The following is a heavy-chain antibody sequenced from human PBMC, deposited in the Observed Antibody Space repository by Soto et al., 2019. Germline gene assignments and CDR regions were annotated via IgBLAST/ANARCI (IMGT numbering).Heavy chain of an antibody. Sequence: SVKVACKASGVSISIYPIGWLRQAPGQGLEWMGGIIPIFGTANYAQKFQGRVTITADEPTSTAYMELSSLRSEDTAVYYCARGGLSPDAFDIWRQGTMVAVSS. CDR1: GVSISIYP. CDR2: IIPIFGTA. D-gene: IGHD5-12*01. CDR3: ARGGLSPDAFDI. V-gene: IGHV1-69*13. J-gene: IGHJ3*02.